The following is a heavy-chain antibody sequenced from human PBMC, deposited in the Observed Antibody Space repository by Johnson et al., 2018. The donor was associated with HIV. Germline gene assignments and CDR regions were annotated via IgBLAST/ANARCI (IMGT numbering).Heavy chain of an antibody. CDR2: IYSGGST. CDR3: ARGHYYDTGHDAFDI. Sequence: MQLVESGGGLVQPGGSLILSCAASGFTVSSNYMSWVRQAPGKGLEWVSVIYSGGSTYYADSVKGRFTISRDNSKNTLYLQMNSLRAEDTAVYYCARGHYYDTGHDAFDIWGQGTMVTVSS. CDR1: GFTVSSNY. V-gene: IGHV3-66*01. D-gene: IGHD3-22*01. J-gene: IGHJ3*02.